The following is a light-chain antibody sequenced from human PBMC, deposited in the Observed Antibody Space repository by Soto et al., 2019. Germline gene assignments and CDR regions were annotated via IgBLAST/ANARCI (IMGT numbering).Light chain of an antibody. Sequence: EIVMTQSPATLSVSPGERATLSCRASQSVSSNLAWYQQTPGQAPRLLIYGASTRDTGIPARFSGSGSGTEFTRTISSLQSEDFAVYYCQQYNNWPLTFGPGTKVDIK. CDR1: QSVSSN. J-gene: IGKJ3*01. CDR2: GAS. V-gene: IGKV3-15*01. CDR3: QQYNNWPLT.